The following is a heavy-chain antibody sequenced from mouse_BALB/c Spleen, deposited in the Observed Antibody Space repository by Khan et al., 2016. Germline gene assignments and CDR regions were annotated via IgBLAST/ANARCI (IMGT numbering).Heavy chain of an antibody. CDR2: INPDSSTI. Sequence: EVQLQESGGGLVQPGGSLKLSCAASGFDFSGYWMSWVRQAPGKGLEWIGEINPDSSTINYAPSLKGKIIISRDNAKNTLYLRRNKVSSEDTALYYCTSLYYYGCSDYWGPGTILTVSS. J-gene: IGHJ2*01. CDR3: TSLYYYGCSDY. V-gene: IGHV4-1*02. D-gene: IGHD1-1*01. CDR1: GFDFSGYW.